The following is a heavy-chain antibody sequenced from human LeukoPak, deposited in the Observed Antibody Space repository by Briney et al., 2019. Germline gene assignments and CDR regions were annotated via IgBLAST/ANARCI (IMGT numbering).Heavy chain of an antibody. CDR1: GFPLSSYS. CDR3: VRVKGSYFDY. CDR2: ISSSGSAI. J-gene: IGHJ4*02. D-gene: IGHD2-15*01. V-gene: IGHV3-48*01. Sequence: PGGSLRLSCAASGFPLSSYSINWVRQAPGKGLECVSYISSSGSAIYYVDSVKGRFTVSRDNAKNSLFLQMNSPRAEDTAVYYCVRVKGSYFDYWGQGALVTVSS.